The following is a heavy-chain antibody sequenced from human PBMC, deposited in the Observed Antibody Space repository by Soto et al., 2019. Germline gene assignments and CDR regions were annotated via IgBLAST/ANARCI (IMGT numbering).Heavy chain of an antibody. Sequence: QVQPVQSGAEVKKPGASVKVSCKASGYTLTSFDILWVRQATGQGLEWMGWMNPNSGNTGYAQKFQGRVTMTRNTSIGTAYMELSSLRSEDTAVYYCARRRSSLVGGAYWYFDLWGRGTLVTVSS. V-gene: IGHV1-8*01. J-gene: IGHJ2*01. CDR3: ARRRSSLVGGAYWYFDL. CDR1: GYTLTSFD. CDR2: MNPNSGNT. D-gene: IGHD2-15*01.